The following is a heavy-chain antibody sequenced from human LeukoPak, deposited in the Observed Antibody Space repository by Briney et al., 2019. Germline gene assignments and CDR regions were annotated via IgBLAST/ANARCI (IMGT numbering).Heavy chain of an antibody. V-gene: IGHV3-73*01. J-gene: IGHJ4*02. CDR1: GFTFSGSA. D-gene: IGHD3-10*01. CDR3: TSVLGYYGSGSYYSPRDY. CDR2: IRSKANSYAT. Sequence: GGSLRLSCAASGFTFSGSAMHWVRQASGKGLEWVGRIRSKANSYATAYAASVKCRFTISRDDSKNTAYLQMNSLKTENTAVYYCTSVLGYYGSGSYYSPRDYWGQGTLVTVSS.